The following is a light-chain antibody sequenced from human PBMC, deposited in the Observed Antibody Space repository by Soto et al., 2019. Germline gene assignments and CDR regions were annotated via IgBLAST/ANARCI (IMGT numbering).Light chain of an antibody. J-gene: IGKJ1*01. V-gene: IGKV1-5*03. CDR2: KAS. Sequence: DIQMTQSPSTLSASVGDRVTNTCRASQSISSGLAWYQQKPGKAPKLLIYKASSLESGVPSRFSGSGSGTEFTLTISSLQPDDFATYYCQQYNSYPRTFGQGTKVEIK. CDR3: QQYNSYPRT. CDR1: QSISSG.